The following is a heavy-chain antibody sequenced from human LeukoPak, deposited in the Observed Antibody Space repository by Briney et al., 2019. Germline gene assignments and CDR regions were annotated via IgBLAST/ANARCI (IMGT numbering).Heavy chain of an antibody. V-gene: IGHV4-39*01. CDR3: ANLNYGSGSYYSEYFQH. J-gene: IGHJ1*01. CDR1: GGSISSSSYY. CDR2: IYYRGIT. D-gene: IGHD3-10*01. Sequence: KPSATLSLTCPVSGGSISSSSYYWGWIRQPPGKGLGWIGSIYYRGITYYNPSLKSRVTISVDTSKNQFSLKLSSVTAADTAVYSCANLNYGSGSYYSEYFQHWGQGTLVTVSS.